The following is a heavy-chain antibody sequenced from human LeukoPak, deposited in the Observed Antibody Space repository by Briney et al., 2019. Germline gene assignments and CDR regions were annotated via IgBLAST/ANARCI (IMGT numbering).Heavy chain of an antibody. CDR2: ISYDGIHK. V-gene: IGHV3-30*04. Sequence: GRSLRLSCAASGFTFNSHMHWVRQAPGEGLEWVAGISYDGIHKNYADSVKGRFTISSDNSKNTLYLQMNSLRPEDTAMYYCATDVAQWQSWNWFAPCGQGTLAIVSS. CDR3: ATDVAQWQSWNWFAP. D-gene: IGHD6-19*01. CDR1: GFTFNSH. J-gene: IGHJ5*02.